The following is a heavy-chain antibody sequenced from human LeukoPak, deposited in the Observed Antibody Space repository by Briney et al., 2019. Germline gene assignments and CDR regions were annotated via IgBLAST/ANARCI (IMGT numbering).Heavy chain of an antibody. V-gene: IGHV4-34*01. Sequence: SETLSLTCAVYGGSFSGYYWSWVRQPPGKGLEWIGEINHSGSTNYNPSLKSRVTISVDTSKNQFSLKLGSVTAADTAVYYCASNYVWGSYRLDYWGQGTLVTVSS. J-gene: IGHJ4*02. D-gene: IGHD3-16*02. CDR3: ASNYVWGSYRLDY. CDR2: INHSGST. CDR1: GGSFSGYY.